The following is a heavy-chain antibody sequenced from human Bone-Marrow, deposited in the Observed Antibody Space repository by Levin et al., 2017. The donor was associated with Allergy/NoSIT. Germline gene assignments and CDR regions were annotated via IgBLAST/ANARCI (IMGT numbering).Heavy chain of an antibody. Sequence: QAGGSLRLSCAASGLTFETFAMSWVRQTPGKGLEWVSLISGSGGRISYADSVKGRFTISRDNSKDTLYLQMNSLRADDTAVYYCTSTSGGWLPFYGMDVWGQGTTVTVSS. V-gene: IGHV3-23*01. CDR1: GLTFETFA. CDR2: ISGSGGRI. D-gene: IGHD3-22*01. CDR3: TSTSGGWLPFYGMDV. J-gene: IGHJ6*02.